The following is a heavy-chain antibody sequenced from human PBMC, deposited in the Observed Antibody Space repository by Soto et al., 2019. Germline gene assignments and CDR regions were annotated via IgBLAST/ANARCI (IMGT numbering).Heavy chain of an antibody. J-gene: IGHJ3*02. Sequence: QVQLVQSGAEVKKPGSSVKVSCKASGGTFSSYAISWVRQAPGQGLEWMGGIIHILGTANYAQKFKGRVTITADESTSTAYMELSSLRSEDTAVYYCARDNHGYLNAFDIWGQGTMVTVSS. V-gene: IGHV1-69*01. CDR3: ARDNHGYLNAFDI. D-gene: IGHD3-22*01. CDR2: IIHILGTA. CDR1: GGTFSSYA.